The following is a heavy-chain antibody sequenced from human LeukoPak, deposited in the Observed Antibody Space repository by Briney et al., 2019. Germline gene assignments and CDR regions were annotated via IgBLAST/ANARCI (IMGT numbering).Heavy chain of an antibody. V-gene: IGHV3-30*18. J-gene: IGHJ4*02. D-gene: IGHD3-22*01. CDR1: GFTFNSYG. CDR2: ISYDGSSK. Sequence: GGSLRLSCAASGFTFNSYGMHWVRQAPGKGLEWVAVISYDGSSKYYADSVKGRFTISRDNSKNTLYLQMNSLRAEDTAVYYCAKDSSYYYDSNGYFDYWGQGTLVTVSS. CDR3: AKDSSYYYDSNGYFDY.